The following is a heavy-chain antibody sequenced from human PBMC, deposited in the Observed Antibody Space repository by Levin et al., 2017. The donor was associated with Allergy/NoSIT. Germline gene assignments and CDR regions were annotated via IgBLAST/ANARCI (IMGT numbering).Heavy chain of an antibody. Sequence: SETLSLTCTVSGGSVSSGVYYWGWIRQHPGKGLECIGYIHPSGSTHYNSSLNSRVTMSVDTTKNQISLKMTSVTAADTAVYYCARGADYSKLGYWGQGTLVTVSS. CDR1: GGSVSSGVYY. CDR2: IHPSGST. CDR3: ARGADYSKLGY. V-gene: IGHV4-31*03. J-gene: IGHJ4*02. D-gene: IGHD4-11*01.